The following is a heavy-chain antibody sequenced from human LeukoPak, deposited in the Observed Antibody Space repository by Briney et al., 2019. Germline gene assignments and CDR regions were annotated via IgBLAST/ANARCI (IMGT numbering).Heavy chain of an antibody. CDR2: IYDSGSST. J-gene: IGHJ4*02. V-gene: IGHV4-59*12. CDR3: ARLGTKQSYSNRSLDY. CDR1: DGSISIYY. D-gene: IGHD4-11*01. Sequence: SETLSLTCTVSDGSISIYYWNWIRRPPGKGLEWIGYIYDSGSSTIYNPSLQSRVTISVDTSKNQFSLKLSSVTAADTAVYYCARLGTKQSYSNRSLDYWGQGTLVTVSS.